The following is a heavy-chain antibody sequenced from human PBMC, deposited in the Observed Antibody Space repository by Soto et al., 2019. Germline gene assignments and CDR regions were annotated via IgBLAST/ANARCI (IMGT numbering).Heavy chain of an antibody. D-gene: IGHD6-13*01. CDR3: ASGASRWYPYFFAS. J-gene: IGHJ4*02. Sequence: QAQVVPSWAEVRKPGSSVKLSCKASEGTFNSSSIAWVLQAPGQGLEWMVGIIPYYNTLNYAQKFQDRVTITADDYTNTVYMELSSLRSDDTAVYFCASGASRWYPYFFASWAQGTLVTVSS. CDR1: EGTFNSSS. V-gene: IGHV1-69*01. CDR2: IIPYYNTL.